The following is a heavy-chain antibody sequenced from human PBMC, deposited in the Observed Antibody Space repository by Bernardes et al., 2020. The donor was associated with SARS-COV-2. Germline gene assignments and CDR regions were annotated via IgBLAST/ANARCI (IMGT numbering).Heavy chain of an antibody. CDR3: ARGGEGLYNWFDP. J-gene: IGHJ5*02. CDR1: GFTFTSHG. Sequence: ASVKVSCKASGFTFTSHGISWVRQAPGQGLEWMGWISAYTDNTNYAQKLQGRVTMTRDTSTSTAYMELRSLRSDDTAVYYCARGGEGLYNWFDPWGQGTLVNVSS. D-gene: IGHD3-10*01. V-gene: IGHV1-18*01. CDR2: ISAYTDNT.